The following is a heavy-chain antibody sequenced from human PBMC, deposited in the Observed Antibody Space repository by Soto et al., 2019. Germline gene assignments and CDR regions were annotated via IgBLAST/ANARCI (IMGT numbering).Heavy chain of an antibody. D-gene: IGHD3-10*01. CDR1: GFTFSSYA. CDR2: ISGSGGST. J-gene: IGHJ6*03. Sequence: GGSLRLSCAASGFTFSSYAMSWVRQAPGKGLEWVSAISGSGGSTYYADSVKGRFTISRDNSKNTLYLKMNSLRAEDTAVYYCAKVARGSNSSGSSLSYDYMDVWGKGTTVTVSS. CDR3: AKVARGSNSSGSSLSYDYMDV. V-gene: IGHV3-23*01.